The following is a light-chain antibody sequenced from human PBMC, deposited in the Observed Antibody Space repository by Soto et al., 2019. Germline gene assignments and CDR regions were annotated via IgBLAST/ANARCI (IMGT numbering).Light chain of an antibody. CDR3: AAWDDSLNGRGV. CDR1: GSNIGSYT. J-gene: IGLJ2*01. Sequence: QSVLTQPPSASGTPGQRVTISCSGSGSNIGSYTVNWYQQLPGTAPKLLIYNNDQRPSGVPDRFSGSKSGTSASLAISGLQSEDEADYYCAAWDDSLNGRGVFGGGTKVTVL. V-gene: IGLV1-44*01. CDR2: NND.